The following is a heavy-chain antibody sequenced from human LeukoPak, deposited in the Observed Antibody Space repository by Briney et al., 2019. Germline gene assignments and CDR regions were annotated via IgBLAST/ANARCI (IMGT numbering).Heavy chain of an antibody. D-gene: IGHD3-22*01. J-gene: IGHJ4*02. CDR2: INPNSGGT. CDR3: ARGGPNYYDSSGYIDY. V-gene: IGHV1-2*02. Sequence: GASVKVSCKASGYTCTGYYMHWVRQAPGQGLEWMGWINPNSGGTNYAQKFQGRVTMTRDTSISTAYMELSRLRSDDTAVYYCARGGPNYYDSSGYIDYWGQGTLVTVSS. CDR1: GYTCTGYY.